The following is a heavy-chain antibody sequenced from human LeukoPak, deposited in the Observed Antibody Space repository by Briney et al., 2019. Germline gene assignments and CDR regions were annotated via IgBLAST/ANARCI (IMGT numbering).Heavy chain of an antibody. J-gene: IGHJ4*02. Sequence: SETLSLTCTVSGGSISSGGYYWSWIRQHPGRGLVWIGYIYYSGSTYYTPSLKSRVTISVDTSKNQFSLKLSSVTAADTAVYYCARGFNTVTSYFDYWGQGTLVTVSS. CDR1: GGSISSGGYY. CDR2: IYYSGST. D-gene: IGHD4-11*01. V-gene: IGHV4-31*03. CDR3: ARGFNTVTSYFDY.